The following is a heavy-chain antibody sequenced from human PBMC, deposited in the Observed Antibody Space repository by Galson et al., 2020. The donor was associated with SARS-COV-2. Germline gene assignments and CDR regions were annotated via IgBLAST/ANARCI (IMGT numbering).Heavy chain of an antibody. CDR1: GYSISSGYY. J-gene: IGHJ3*02. Sequence: SETLSLTCTVSGYSISSGYYWGWIRQPPGKGLEWIGSIYHSGSTYYNPSLKSRVTISVDTSKNQFSLKLSSVTAADTAVYYCARQWELLPDAFDIWGQGKMVTVAS. V-gene: IGHV4-38-2*02. CDR2: IYHSGST. D-gene: IGHD1-26*01. CDR3: ARQWELLPDAFDI.